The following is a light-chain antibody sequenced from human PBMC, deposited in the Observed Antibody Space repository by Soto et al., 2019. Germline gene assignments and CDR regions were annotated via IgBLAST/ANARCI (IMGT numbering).Light chain of an antibody. CDR1: QSISSY. CDR3: QQSYSTPWHVT. J-gene: IGKJ1*01. CDR2: AAS. V-gene: IGKV1-39*01. Sequence: DIQMTQSPSSLSASVGDRVTITCRASQSISSYLNWYQQKPGKAPKLLIYAASSLQSGVPSRFSGSGSGTDFTLTISSLQPEDFATYYCQQSYSTPWHVTFGQGTKVDIK.